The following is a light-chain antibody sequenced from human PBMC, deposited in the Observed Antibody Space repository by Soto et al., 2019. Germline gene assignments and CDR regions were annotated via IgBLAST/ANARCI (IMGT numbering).Light chain of an antibody. CDR3: QQRNTYPLT. CDR1: QDISNY. CDR2: GAS. Sequence: DIQMTQSPSSLSPSVGDRVTISYRASQDISNYLAWYQQKPGEAPKLLIYGASTLQSGVPSRFSGSGSGTEFTLTISSLQPEDFATYYCQQRNTYPLTFGQGTKVDIK. J-gene: IGKJ1*01. V-gene: IGKV1-9*01.